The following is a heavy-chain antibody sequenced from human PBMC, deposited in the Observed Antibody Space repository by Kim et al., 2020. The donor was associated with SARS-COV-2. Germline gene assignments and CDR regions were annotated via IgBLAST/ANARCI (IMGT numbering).Heavy chain of an antibody. CDR2: NT. D-gene: IGHD6-13*01. V-gene: IGHV1-3*01. CDR3: ARGKTDVIDY. Sequence: NTKHSQNSQSRVTITRDTTERTGYMKLSSLRSEDTAVYYCARGKTDVIDYWGQGTLVTVSS. J-gene: IGHJ4*02.